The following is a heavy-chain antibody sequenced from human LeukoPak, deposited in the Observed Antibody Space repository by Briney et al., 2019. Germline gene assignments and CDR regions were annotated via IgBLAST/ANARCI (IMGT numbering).Heavy chain of an antibody. Sequence: HSQTLSLTCAISGDSVSSNSAAWNWIRQSPSRGLEWLGRTYYRSKWYNDYAVSVKSRITINPDTSKNQFSLQLNSVTPEDTAVYYCARVAVGDGYNQYDAFDIWGQGTMVTVSS. CDR1: GDSVSSNSAA. J-gene: IGHJ3*02. CDR3: ARVAVGDGYNQYDAFDI. CDR2: TYYRSKWYN. V-gene: IGHV6-1*01. D-gene: IGHD5-24*01.